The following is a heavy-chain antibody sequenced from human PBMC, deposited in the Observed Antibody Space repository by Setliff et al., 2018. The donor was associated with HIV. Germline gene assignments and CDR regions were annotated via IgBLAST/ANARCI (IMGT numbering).Heavy chain of an antibody. D-gene: IGHD4-17*01. V-gene: IGHV4-59*01. Sequence: SETLSLTCTVSGGSISTYYWSWIRQPPGKGLEWIGSTYFTGSSDNKPSLKSRVTLSVDTSKHQFSLKLSSVTAADTAVYYCARVQMAYAAFDVWGQGTMVTVSS. CDR3: ARVQMAYAAFDV. CDR2: TYFTGSS. J-gene: IGHJ3*01. CDR1: GGSISTYY.